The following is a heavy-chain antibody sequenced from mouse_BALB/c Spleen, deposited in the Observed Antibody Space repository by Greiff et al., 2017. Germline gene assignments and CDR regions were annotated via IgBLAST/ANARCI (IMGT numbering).Heavy chain of an antibody. CDR1: GFTFSSYG. V-gene: IGHV5-6-3*01. D-gene: IGHD1-1*02. CDR2: INSNGGST. J-gene: IGHJ2*01. CDR3: ARDGGNYVYYFDY. Sequence: VQLQQSGGGLVQPGGSLKLSCAASGFTFSSYGMSWVRQTPDKRLELVATINSNGGSTYYPDSVKGRFTISRDNAKNTLYLQMSSLKSEDTAMYYCARDGGNYVYYFDYWGQGTTLTVSS.